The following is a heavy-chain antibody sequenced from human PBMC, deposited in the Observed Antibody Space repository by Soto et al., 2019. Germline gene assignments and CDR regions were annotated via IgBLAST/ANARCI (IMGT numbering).Heavy chain of an antibody. CDR2: IYYSGST. CDR1: GGSISSSSYY. D-gene: IGHD3-10*01. Sequence: SETLSLTCTVSGGSISSSSYYWGWIRQPPGKGLEWIGSIYYSGSTYYNPSLKSRVTISVDTSKNRFSLKLSSVTAADTAVYYCARPTTMVRGVIITRDYYMDVWGKGTTVTV. J-gene: IGHJ6*03. V-gene: IGHV4-39*01. CDR3: ARPTTMVRGVIITRDYYMDV.